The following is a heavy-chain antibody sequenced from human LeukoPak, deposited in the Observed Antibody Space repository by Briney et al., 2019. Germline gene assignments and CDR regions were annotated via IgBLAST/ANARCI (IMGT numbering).Heavy chain of an antibody. Sequence: QSGGSLRLSCAASGFTFKLYWMHWVRQVPGRGPVWVSRINHDGSDTIYADSVRGRFTISRDDAKNTLYLQMNNLRAEDTAVYYCVRGGPSTWSWGQGTLVTVSP. CDR1: GFTFKLYW. CDR3: VRGGPSTWS. D-gene: IGHD2-15*01. J-gene: IGHJ5*02. CDR2: INHDGSDT. V-gene: IGHV3-74*01.